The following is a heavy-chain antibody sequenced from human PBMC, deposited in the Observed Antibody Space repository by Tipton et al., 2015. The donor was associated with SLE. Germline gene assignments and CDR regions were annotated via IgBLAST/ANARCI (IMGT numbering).Heavy chain of an antibody. CDR1: GGSISRYY. CDR3: ARDLRGNFDYYFDY. CDR2: IYFSGST. Sequence: TLSLTCTVSGGSISRYYWSWIRQSPGKGLEWLGYIYFSGSTKYNPSLKSRVTMSVDTSKNEFSLRLTSVTAADTAIYYCARDLRGNFDYYFDYWGQGTLVTVSS. J-gene: IGHJ4*02. V-gene: IGHV4-59*01.